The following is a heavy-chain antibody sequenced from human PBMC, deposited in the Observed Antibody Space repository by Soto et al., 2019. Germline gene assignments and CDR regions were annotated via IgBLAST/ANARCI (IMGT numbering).Heavy chain of an antibody. CDR3: AKDPRQYGDYVVSAFDI. Sequence: GGSLRLSCAASGFTFSSYAMSWVRQAPGKGLEWVSAISGSGGSTYYADSVKGRFTISRDNSKNTLYLQMNSLRAEDTAVYYCAKDPRQYGDYVVSAFDIWGQGTMVTVSS. CDR1: GFTFSSYA. V-gene: IGHV3-23*01. CDR2: ISGSGGST. J-gene: IGHJ3*02. D-gene: IGHD4-17*01.